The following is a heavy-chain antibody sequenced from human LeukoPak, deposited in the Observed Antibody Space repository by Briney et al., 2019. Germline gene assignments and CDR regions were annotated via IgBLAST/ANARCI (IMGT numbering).Heavy chain of an antibody. D-gene: IGHD6-19*01. CDR3: ARGTLYSGWSYYFDY. V-gene: IGHV4-59*12. J-gene: IGHJ4*02. CDR1: GGSISSYY. Sequence: SETLSLTCTVSGGSISSYYWSWIRQPPGKGLEWIGYIYYSGSTNYNPSLKSRVTISVDTSKNQFSLKLSSVTAADTAMYYCARGTLYSGWSYYFDYWGQGTLVTVSS. CDR2: IYYSGST.